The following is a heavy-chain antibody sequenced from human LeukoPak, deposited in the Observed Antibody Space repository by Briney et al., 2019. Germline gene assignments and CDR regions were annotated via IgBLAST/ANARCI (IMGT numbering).Heavy chain of an antibody. J-gene: IGHJ5*02. Sequence: PGGSLRLSCAASGFTFSGYSMTWVRQAPGKGLEWVSSISSSSSYIYYADSVKGRFTISRDNAKNSLYLQMNSLRAEDTAVYYCARDRVLRYFDSTPARWFDPWGQGTLVTVSS. V-gene: IGHV3-21*01. CDR1: GFTFSGYS. CDR3: ARDRVLRYFDSTPARWFDP. D-gene: IGHD3-9*01. CDR2: ISSSSSYI.